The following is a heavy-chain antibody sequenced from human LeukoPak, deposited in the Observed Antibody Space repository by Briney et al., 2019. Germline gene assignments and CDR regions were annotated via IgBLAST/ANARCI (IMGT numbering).Heavy chain of an antibody. Sequence: SETLSLTCAVYGGSFSGYYWSWIRQPPGKGLEWIGEINHSGSTNYNPSLKSRVTISVDTSKNQFSLKLSSVTAADTAVYYCARRGYYYDSSGYYYWFDHWGQGTLVTVSS. CDR3: ARRGYYYDSSGYYYWFDH. CDR1: GGSFSGYY. J-gene: IGHJ5*02. V-gene: IGHV4-34*01. D-gene: IGHD3-22*01. CDR2: INHSGST.